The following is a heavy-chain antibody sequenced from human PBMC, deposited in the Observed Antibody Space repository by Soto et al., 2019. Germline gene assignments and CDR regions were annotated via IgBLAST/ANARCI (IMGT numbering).Heavy chain of an antibody. V-gene: IGHV1-2*02. CDR3: VRVGSYFDGSPYPY. D-gene: IGHD3-10*01. CDR2: IKGNGGAT. J-gene: IGHJ4*02. CDR1: GYTFTGHD. Sequence: QVQLVQSGAELKKPGASVTVSCKASGYTFTGHDLHWVRQGPGQSLEWIGWIKGNGGATKYARKFQGRATMTRDTPTCTGDLGWKSLRSDDTALYFCVRVGSYFDGSPYPYWGQGTLVTVSS.